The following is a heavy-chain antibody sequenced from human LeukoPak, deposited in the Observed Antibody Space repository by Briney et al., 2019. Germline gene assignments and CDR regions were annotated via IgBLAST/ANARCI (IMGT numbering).Heavy chain of an antibody. D-gene: IGHD3-16*01. V-gene: IGHV4-31*03. CDR2: IYYSGST. Sequence: TLSLTCTVSGGSISGGGDYWSWICQHPGKSLEWVGYIYYSGSTYYNPSLKSRVTISVDTSKNQFSLKLSSVTAADTAVYYWARESGGGFDCWGQGTLVTVSS. CDR1: GGSISGGGDY. CDR3: ARESGGGFDC. J-gene: IGHJ4*02.